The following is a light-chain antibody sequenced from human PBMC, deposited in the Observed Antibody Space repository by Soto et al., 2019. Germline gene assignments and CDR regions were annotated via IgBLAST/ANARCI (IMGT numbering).Light chain of an antibody. CDR1: SSNFRSGY. CDR3: VTWDSSLSAGAI. J-gene: IGLJ2*01. V-gene: IGLV1-51*02. CDR2: END. Sequence: QSALTQPPSVSAAPGQKVTISCSGSSSNFRSGYVSWYQLVPGTAPKLLIYENDQRPSGIPERFSGSKSGASATLGITGLQTGDEGDYYCVTWDSSLSAGAIFGGGTKLTVL.